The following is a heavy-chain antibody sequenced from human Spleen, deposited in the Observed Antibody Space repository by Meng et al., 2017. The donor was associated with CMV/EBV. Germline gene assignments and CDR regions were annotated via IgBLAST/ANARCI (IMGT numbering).Heavy chain of an antibody. V-gene: IGHV4-34*01. CDR1: GASFSDYY. Sequence: YGASFSDYYWSWIRQPPGKGLEWIGDINHIGSTDYRPSLESRITISVDTSKNQFSLRLTSVTAADTAVYYCASDRKIFGIPPRGSDYWGPGTLVTVSS. J-gene: IGHJ4*02. CDR2: INHIGST. D-gene: IGHD3-3*01. CDR3: ASDRKIFGIPPRGSDY.